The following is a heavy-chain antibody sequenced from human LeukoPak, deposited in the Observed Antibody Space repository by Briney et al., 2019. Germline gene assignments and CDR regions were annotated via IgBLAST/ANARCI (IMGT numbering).Heavy chain of an antibody. D-gene: IGHD6-19*01. CDR1: GYSISSGYY. CDR3: ARSFTGYSSGWDTGKFGY. Sequence: PSETLSLTCTVSGYSISSGYYWGWIRQPPGKGLEWIGSIYHSGSTYYNPSLKSRVTISVDTSKNQFSLKLSSVTAADTAVYYCARSFTGYSSGWDTGKFGYWGQGTLVTVSS. V-gene: IGHV4-38-2*02. J-gene: IGHJ4*02. CDR2: IYHSGST.